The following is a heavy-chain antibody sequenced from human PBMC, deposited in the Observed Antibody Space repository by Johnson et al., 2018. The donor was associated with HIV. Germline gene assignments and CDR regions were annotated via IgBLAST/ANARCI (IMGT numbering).Heavy chain of an antibody. J-gene: IGHJ3*02. CDR3: AKGGQQLADAFDI. D-gene: IGHD6-13*01. V-gene: IGHV3-33*06. CDR2: MWYDGSKK. Sequence: QVQLVESGGGLAKPAWSPRLSCAASGFTFSSYGMHWVRQAPGKGLEWVAGMWYDGSKKDYADSVKGRFTISRDNSKNTVYLQMNSLRADDTAVYYCAKGGQQLADAFDIWGQGTMVTVSS. CDR1: GFTFSSYG.